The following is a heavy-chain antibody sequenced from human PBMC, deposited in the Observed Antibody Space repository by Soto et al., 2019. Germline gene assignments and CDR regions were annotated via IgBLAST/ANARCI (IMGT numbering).Heavy chain of an antibody. CDR2: IYYSGST. D-gene: IGHD6-13*01. Sequence: TLFLTCTVSGGSISSSGYYWVRLRQPPGKGVEWIGSIYYSGSTYYNPSLKSRVTISVDTSKNQFSLKLSSVTAADTAVYYCARLGRQSSSWDYYYYYGMDVWGQGTTVTVSS. V-gene: IGHV4-39*01. J-gene: IGHJ6*02. CDR1: GGSISSSGYY. CDR3: ARLGRQSSSWDYYYYYGMDV.